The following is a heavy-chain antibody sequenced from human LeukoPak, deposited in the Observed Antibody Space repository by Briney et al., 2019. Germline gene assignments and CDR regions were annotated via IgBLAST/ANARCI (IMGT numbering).Heavy chain of an antibody. J-gene: IGHJ4*02. V-gene: IGHV2-70*01. CDR3: ARISISGYDYYFDY. D-gene: IGHD5-12*01. CDR2: IDWDDDN. Sequence: GPALLKPTQLLTLTCAFAGFSLSTSRMCVSWIRQPSGKALEWLVHIDWDDDNYYSPSLKTRLTISKNTSKTQVVLTMTNMDPLDTATYFCARISISGYDYYFDYWGQGALVTVSS. CDR1: GFSLSTSRMC.